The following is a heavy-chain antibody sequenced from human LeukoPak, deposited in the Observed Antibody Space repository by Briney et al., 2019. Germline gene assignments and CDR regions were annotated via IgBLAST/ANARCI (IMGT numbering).Heavy chain of an antibody. D-gene: IGHD3/OR15-3a*01. Sequence: ASVKVSCKGSGYNFDRYGVNWVRQAPGQGLEWMGGIIPMFETAMYARSFKGKVTITADELTSTFHLELSNLISEDTAVYYCAEGTGERCLESWGQGTLVTVSS. J-gene: IGHJ4*02. CDR1: GYNFDRYG. CDR3: AEGTGERCLES. CDR2: IIPMFETA. V-gene: IGHV1-69*13.